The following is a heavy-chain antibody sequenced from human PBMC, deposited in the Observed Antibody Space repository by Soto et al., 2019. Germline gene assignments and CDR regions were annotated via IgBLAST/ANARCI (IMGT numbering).Heavy chain of an antibody. CDR1: GGTFSSYA. V-gene: IGHV1-69*13. CDR3: ARDGGRGTSCYY. Sequence: ASVKVSCKASGGTFSSYAISWVRQAPGQGLEWMGGIIPIFGTANYAQKFQGRVTITADESTSTAYMELSSLRSEDTAVYYCARDGGRGTSCYYWGQGTLVTVSS. D-gene: IGHD2-2*01. CDR2: IIPIFGTA. J-gene: IGHJ4*02.